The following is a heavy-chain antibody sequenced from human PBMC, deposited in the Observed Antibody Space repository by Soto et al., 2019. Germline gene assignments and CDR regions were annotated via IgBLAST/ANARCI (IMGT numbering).Heavy chain of an antibody. D-gene: IGHD1-26*01. Sequence: QVKLEQSGAEVKKPGASVKVSCKASGYTFFSYGITWVRQAPGQGLEWMGWVSGYNGHTNYAQKFQGRVTMTRDISTTTAYMELRNLRSDDTAVYYCARLVGPASRDSRFDPWGQGTLVTVSS. CDR3: ARLVGPASRDSRFDP. CDR2: VSGYNGHT. CDR1: GYTFFSYG. V-gene: IGHV1-18*01. J-gene: IGHJ5*02.